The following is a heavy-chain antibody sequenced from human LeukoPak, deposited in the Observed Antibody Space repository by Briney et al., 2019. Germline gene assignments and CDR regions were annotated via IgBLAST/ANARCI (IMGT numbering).Heavy chain of an antibody. D-gene: IGHD3-10*01. CDR1: GGSISRFY. V-gene: IGHV4-59*01. Sequence: SETLSLTCTVSGGSISRFYWSWIRQPPGKGLEWIGYISYSGSTDHNPSLKSRVTISLDTSKTHFTLRLTSVTAADPAVYYCARVGITDSFDIWGQGTRVTVSS. CDR2: ISYSGST. J-gene: IGHJ3*02. CDR3: ARVGITDSFDI.